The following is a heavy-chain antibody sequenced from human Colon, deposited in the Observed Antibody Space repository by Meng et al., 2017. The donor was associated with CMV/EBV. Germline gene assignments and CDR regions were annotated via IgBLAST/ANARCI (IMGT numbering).Heavy chain of an antibody. CDR2: IYHSGST. CDR1: SSNW. Sequence: SSNWWSWVRQPPGKGLEWIGEIYHSGSTNYNPSLKSRVTISVDKSKNQFSLKLSSVTAADTAVYYCARVGYYYDSSGPARADASPPAWGQGTLVTVSS. D-gene: IGHD3-22*01. J-gene: IGHJ4*02. V-gene: IGHV4-4*02. CDR3: ARVGYYYDSSGPARADASPPA.